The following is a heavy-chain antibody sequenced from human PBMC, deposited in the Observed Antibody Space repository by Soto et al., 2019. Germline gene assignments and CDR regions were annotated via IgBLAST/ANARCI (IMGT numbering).Heavy chain of an antibody. CDR2: IYYSGST. Sequence: PSETLSLTCTVSGGSISSGGYYWSWIRQHPGKGLEWIGYIYYSGSTYYNPSLKSRVTLSVDTSKNQFSLKLSSVTAADTAVYYCARDSSYCSGGSCYFNWFDPWGQGTLVTVSS. CDR1: GGSISSGGYY. D-gene: IGHD2-15*01. J-gene: IGHJ5*02. CDR3: ARDSSYCSGGSCYFNWFDP. V-gene: IGHV4-31*03.